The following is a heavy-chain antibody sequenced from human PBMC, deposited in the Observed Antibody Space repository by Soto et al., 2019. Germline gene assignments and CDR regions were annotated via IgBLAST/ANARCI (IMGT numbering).Heavy chain of an antibody. CDR1: GGSISSSSYY. J-gene: IGHJ5*02. V-gene: IGHV4-39*01. D-gene: IGHD5-18*01. CDR2: IYYNGST. CDR3: ASFVDTARDPQSQNWFDP. Sequence: KPSETLSLTCTVSGGSISSSSYYWGWIRQPPGKGLEWIGSIYYNGSTYYNPSLKSRVTISVDTSKNQFSLKLSSVTAADTAVYYCASFVDTARDPQSQNWFDPWGQGTLVTVSS.